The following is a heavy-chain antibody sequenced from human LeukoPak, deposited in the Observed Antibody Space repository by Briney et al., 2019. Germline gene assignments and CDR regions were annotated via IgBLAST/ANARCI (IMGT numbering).Heavy chain of an antibody. D-gene: IGHD2-21*01. V-gene: IGHV4-38-2*02. J-gene: IGHJ5*02. Sequence: SETLSLTCTVSGYSISSGYYWGWIRQPPGKGLEWIGSIYHSGSTYYNPSLKSRVTISVDTSKNQFSLKLSSVTAADTAVYYCARGAILWYTPQRDRRNWFDPWGQGTLVTVSS. CDR1: GYSISSGYY. CDR3: ARGAILWYTPQRDRRNWFDP. CDR2: IYHSGST.